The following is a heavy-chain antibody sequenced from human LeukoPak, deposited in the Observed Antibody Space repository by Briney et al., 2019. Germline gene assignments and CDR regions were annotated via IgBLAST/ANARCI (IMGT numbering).Heavy chain of an antibody. CDR3: ARNYDFWSSPQGYMDV. V-gene: IGHV3-21*01. J-gene: IGHJ6*03. CDR1: GFTFSRHN. CDR2: ISTSSSFI. D-gene: IGHD3/OR15-3a*01. Sequence: GGSLRLSCAASGFTFSRHNMKWVRQTPGKGLKWVSSISTSSSFIYYADSVKGRFTISRDNAWNSLYLEMNSLRAEDTAIYYCARNYDFWSSPQGYMDVWGKGTTVTVSS.